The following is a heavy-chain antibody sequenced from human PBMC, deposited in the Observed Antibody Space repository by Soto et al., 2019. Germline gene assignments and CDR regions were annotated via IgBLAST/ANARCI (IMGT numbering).Heavy chain of an antibody. CDR3: ARDPSTTGYYGLDV. CDR2: IYSGGVT. J-gene: IGHJ6*02. Sequence: GGSLRLSCEASGFTVENYQMNWVRQAPGKGLEWVSVIYSGGVTYYPDSVKGRFTIIRDTSKNAVYLQMNSLRADDTAIYYCARDPSTTGYYGLDVWGQGTTVTVSS. V-gene: IGHV3-53*01. CDR1: GFTVENYQ.